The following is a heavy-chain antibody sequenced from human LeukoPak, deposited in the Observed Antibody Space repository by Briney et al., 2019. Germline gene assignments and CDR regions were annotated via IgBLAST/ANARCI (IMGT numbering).Heavy chain of an antibody. V-gene: IGHV1-2*02. CDR1: GYTFTGYY. CDR2: INPNSGGT. J-gene: IGHJ4*02. D-gene: IGHD6-13*01. Sequence: ASVKVSCKASGYTFTGYYMHWVRQAPGQGLEWMGWINPNSGGTNYAQKFQGRVTMTRDTSISTAYMELSRLRSDDTAVYYCAREAAAGTKQFDYWGQGTLVTVSS. CDR3: AREAAAGTKQFDY.